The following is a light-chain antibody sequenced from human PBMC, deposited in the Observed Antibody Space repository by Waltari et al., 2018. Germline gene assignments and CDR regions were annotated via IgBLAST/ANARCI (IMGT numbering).Light chain of an antibody. V-gene: IGLV1-40*01. CDR2: GTT. CDR1: SSNIGSTYD. J-gene: IGLJ2*01. Sequence: QSVLTQPPSVSGAPGQRVTISCTGSSSNIGSTYDVHWYQQLPGTAPKLLNYGTTNRPSGVPDRFSGSKSGPSAALAITGLQTEDEADYYCQSYDSSLSGDVVFGGGTKLTVL. CDR3: QSYDSSLSGDVV.